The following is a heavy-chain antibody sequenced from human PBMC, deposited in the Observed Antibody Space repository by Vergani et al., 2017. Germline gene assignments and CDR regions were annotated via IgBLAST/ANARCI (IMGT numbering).Heavy chain of an antibody. V-gene: IGHV5-51*01. Sequence: EVELVQSGPEMRKPGESLKISCKGSEYSFGNYWIGWVRQMPGNGLEWMGIIYPADSDTRYRPSFQGQVTISADKAISTAFLQWDSLNASDTALYYCARHTTYTDSWGQGTLVTVSS. CDR3: ARHTTYTDS. J-gene: IGHJ4*02. CDR1: EYSFGNYW. CDR2: IYPADSDT. D-gene: IGHD2/OR15-2a*01.